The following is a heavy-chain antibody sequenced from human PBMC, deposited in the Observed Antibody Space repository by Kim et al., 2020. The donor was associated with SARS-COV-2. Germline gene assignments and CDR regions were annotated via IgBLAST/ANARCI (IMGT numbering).Heavy chain of an antibody. CDR1: GFTFSSYA. D-gene: IGHD3-22*01. J-gene: IGHJ4*02. CDR2: ISGSGGST. Sequence: GGSLRLSCAASGFTFSSYAMSWVRQAPGKGLEWVSAISGSGGSTYYADSVKGRFTISRDNSKNTLYLQMNSLRAEDTAVYYCAKDFSRMIVVTYYFDYWGQGTLVTVSS. V-gene: IGHV3-23*01. CDR3: AKDFSRMIVVTYYFDY.